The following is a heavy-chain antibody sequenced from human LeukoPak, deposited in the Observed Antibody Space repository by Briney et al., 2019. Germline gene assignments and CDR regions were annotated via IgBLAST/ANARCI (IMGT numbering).Heavy chain of an antibody. CDR3: ARDCSSTSCHYYYGMDV. CDR2: ISAYNGNT. V-gene: IGHV1-18*01. CDR1: GYTFTSYG. D-gene: IGHD2-2*01. Sequence: GASVKVSCKASGYTFTSYGISWVRQAPGQGLEWMGWISAYNGNTNYAQKLQGRVTMTTDTSTSTAYMELRSLRSDDTAVYYCARDCSSTSCHYYYGMDVWGRGTTVTVSS. J-gene: IGHJ6*02.